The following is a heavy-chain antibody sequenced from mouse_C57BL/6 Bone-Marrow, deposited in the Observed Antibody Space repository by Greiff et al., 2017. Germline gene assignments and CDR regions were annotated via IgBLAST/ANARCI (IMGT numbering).Heavy chain of an antibody. CDR3: ARPSYYSKKGYYFDY. V-gene: IGHV1-69*01. J-gene: IGHJ2*01. CDR2: IDPSDSYT. Sequence: QVQLQQPGAELVMPGASVKLSCKASGYTFTSYWMHWVKQRPGQGLEWIGEIDPSDSYTNSNQKFKGKSTLTVDKSSSTAYMQLSSLTSEDSAVYYCARPSYYSKKGYYFDYWGQGTTLTVSS. D-gene: IGHD2-5*01. CDR1: GYTFTSYW.